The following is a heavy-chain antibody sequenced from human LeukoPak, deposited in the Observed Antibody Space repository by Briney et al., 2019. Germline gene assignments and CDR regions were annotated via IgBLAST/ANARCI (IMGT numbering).Heavy chain of an antibody. CDR3: ARHGALVVPAAMIRY. CDR2: IYYSGST. D-gene: IGHD2-2*01. J-gene: IGHJ4*02. CDR1: GGSISNSSYY. Sequence: SETLSLTCTVSGGSISNSSYYWGWIRQPPGKGLEWIGSIYYSGSTYYNPSLKSRVTISVDTSKNQFSLKLSSVTAADTAVYYCARHGALVVPAAMIRYWGQGTLVTVSS. V-gene: IGHV4-39*01.